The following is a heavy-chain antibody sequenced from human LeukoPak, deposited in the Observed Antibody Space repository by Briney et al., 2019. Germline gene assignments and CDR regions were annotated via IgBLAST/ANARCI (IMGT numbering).Heavy chain of an antibody. CDR2: INPSGGST. CDR1: GGTFSNYA. Sequence: ASVKVSCKASGGTFSNYAFNWVRQAPGQGLEWMGLINPSGGSTSYAQKFQGRVTMTRDTSTSTVYMELSSLRSEDTAVYYCATEDILTGYYQARWFDPWGQGTLVTVSS. V-gene: IGHV1-46*01. D-gene: IGHD3-9*01. CDR3: ATEDILTGYYQARWFDP. J-gene: IGHJ5*02.